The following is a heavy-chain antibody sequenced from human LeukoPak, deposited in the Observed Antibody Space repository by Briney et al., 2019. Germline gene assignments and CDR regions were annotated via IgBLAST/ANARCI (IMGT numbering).Heavy chain of an antibody. CDR3: AECSSTSCYFGNILNMAFDI. D-gene: IGHD2-2*01. V-gene: IGHV1-69*13. Sequence: SVKVSCKASGGTFSSYAISWVRQAPGQGLEWTGGIIPIFGTANYAQKFQGRVTITADESTSTAYMELSSLRSEDTAVYYCAECSSTSCYFGNILNMAFDIWGQGTVVTVSS. J-gene: IGHJ3*02. CDR1: GGTFSSYA. CDR2: IIPIFGTA.